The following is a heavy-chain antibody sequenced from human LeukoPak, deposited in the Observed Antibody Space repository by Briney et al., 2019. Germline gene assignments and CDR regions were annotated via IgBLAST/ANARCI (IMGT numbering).Heavy chain of an antibody. J-gene: IGHJ6*02. CDR1: RFTFSSYE. D-gene: IGHD6-6*01. CDR2: ISSSGSIT. Sequence: PGGSLRLSCAASRFTFSSYEMNWVRRAPGKGLESVAYISSSGSITYYADSVKGRFTISRDNANNSQSLLMNSLRAEDTAVYYCARDKASPFTYYGMDVWGQGTTVTVSS. CDR3: ARDKASPFTYYGMDV. V-gene: IGHV3-48*03.